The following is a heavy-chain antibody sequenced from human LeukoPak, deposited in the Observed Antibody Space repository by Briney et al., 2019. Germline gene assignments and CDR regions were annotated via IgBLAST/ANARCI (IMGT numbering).Heavy chain of an antibody. V-gene: IGHV4-59*08. CDR3: ARLEFGAKPGGGFDY. CDR2: IYYSGST. Sequence: SETLSLTCTVSGGSISSYYWSWIRQPPGKGLEWIGYIYYSGSTNYNPSLKSRVTISVDTSKNQFSLKLSSVTAADTAVYYCARLEFGAKPGGGFDYWGQGTLVTVSS. D-gene: IGHD3-16*01. CDR1: GGSISSYY. J-gene: IGHJ4*02.